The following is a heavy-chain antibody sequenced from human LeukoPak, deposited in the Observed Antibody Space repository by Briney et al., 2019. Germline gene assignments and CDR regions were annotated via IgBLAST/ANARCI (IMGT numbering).Heavy chain of an antibody. D-gene: IGHD3-10*01. J-gene: IGHJ6*03. V-gene: IGHV4-38-2*02. CDR3: ARHVHKTYYYGSGSSDYMDV. CDR2: INHSGST. Sequence: PSETLSLTCTVSGYSISSGYYWGWIRQPPGKGLEWIGEINHSGSTNYNPSLKSRVTISVDTSKNQFSLKLSSVTAADTAVYYCARHVHKTYYYGSGSSDYMDVWGKGTTVTISS. CDR1: GYSISSGYY.